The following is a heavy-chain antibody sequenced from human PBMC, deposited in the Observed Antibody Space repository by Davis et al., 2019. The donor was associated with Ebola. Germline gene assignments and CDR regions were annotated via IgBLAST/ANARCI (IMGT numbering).Heavy chain of an antibody. CDR2: INHSGST. CDR3: ARMDYYYGSGTNRFDP. CDR1: GFTFSDYY. D-gene: IGHD3-10*01. J-gene: IGHJ5*02. V-gene: IGHV4-34*01. Sequence: ESLKISCAASGFTFSDYYMSWIRQPPGKGLEWIGEINHSGSTNYNPSLKSRVTISVDTSKNQFSLKLSSVTAADTAVYYCARMDYYYGSGTNRFDPWGQGTLVTVSS.